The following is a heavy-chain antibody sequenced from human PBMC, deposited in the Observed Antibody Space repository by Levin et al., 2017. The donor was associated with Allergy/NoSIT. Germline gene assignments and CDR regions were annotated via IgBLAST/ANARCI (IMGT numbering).Heavy chain of an antibody. V-gene: IGHV4-59*01. CDR2: IYYSGST. D-gene: IGHD6-13*01. CDR1: GGSISSYY. J-gene: IGHJ4*02. CDR3: AREGAGYSSSPPRY. Sequence: PSETLSLTCTVSGGSISSYYWSWIRQPPGKGLEWIGYIYYSGSTNYKPSLKSRVTISVDTSKNQFSLKLSSVTAADTAVYYCAREGAGYSSSPPRYWGQGTLVTVSS.